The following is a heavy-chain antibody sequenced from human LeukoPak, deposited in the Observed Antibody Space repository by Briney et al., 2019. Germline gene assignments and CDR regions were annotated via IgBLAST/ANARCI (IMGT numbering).Heavy chain of an antibody. D-gene: IGHD6-13*01. CDR1: GFMFTSYA. CDR3: AKSPARGYSSSWYFDY. V-gene: IGHV3-23*01. CDR2: ISNSGGST. Sequence: AGSLRLSCAASGFMFTSYAMSWVRQAPGKALECVSAISNSGGSTYYADSVKGRFTISRDNSKNTVYLQMNSLRAEDTALYYCAKSPARGYSSSWYFDYWGQGTLVTVSS. J-gene: IGHJ4*02.